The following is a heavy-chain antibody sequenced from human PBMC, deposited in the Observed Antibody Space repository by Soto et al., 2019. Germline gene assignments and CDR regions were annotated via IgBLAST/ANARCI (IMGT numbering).Heavy chain of an antibody. CDR3: ARDLYCSGGSCHLSVDY. D-gene: IGHD2-15*01. J-gene: IGHJ4*02. CDR1: GYTFTSYA. Sequence: ASVKVSCKASGYTFTSYAMHWARQAPGQRLEWMGWINAGNGNTKYSQKFQGRVTITRDTSASTAYMELSSLRSEDTAVYYCARDLYCSGGSCHLSVDYWGQGTLVTVSS. V-gene: IGHV1-3*01. CDR2: INAGNGNT.